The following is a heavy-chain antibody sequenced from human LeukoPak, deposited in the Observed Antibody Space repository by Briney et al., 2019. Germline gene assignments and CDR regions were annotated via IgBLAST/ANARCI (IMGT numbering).Heavy chain of an antibody. CDR2: INPNSGGT. Sequence: ASVKVSCKASGYTFTGYYMHWVRQAPGQGLEWMGWINPNSGGTNYAQKFQGRVTMTRDTSISTAYMELSRLRSDDTAVYYRARDLGIAVAGVWGGYYYYYYMDVWGKGTTVTVSS. D-gene: IGHD6-19*01. V-gene: IGHV1-2*02. CDR1: GYTFTGYY. J-gene: IGHJ6*03. CDR3: ARDLGIAVAGVWGGYYYYYYMDV.